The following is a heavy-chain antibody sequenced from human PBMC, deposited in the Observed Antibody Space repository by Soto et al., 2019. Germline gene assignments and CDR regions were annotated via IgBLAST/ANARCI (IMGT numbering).Heavy chain of an antibody. J-gene: IGHJ4*02. CDR2: ISAYNGNT. CDR3: ARVGAYCVSTSCHDY. D-gene: IGHD2-2*01. Sequence: QVQLVQSGAEVKKPGASVKVSCKASGYTFTNYGISWVRQAPGQGIEWMGWISAYNGNTDYAQKLQGRVTMTTDTSTSTAYMELRSLRSHDTAVYYCARVGAYCVSTSCHDYWGQGTLVTVSS. CDR1: GYTFTNYG. V-gene: IGHV1-18*01.